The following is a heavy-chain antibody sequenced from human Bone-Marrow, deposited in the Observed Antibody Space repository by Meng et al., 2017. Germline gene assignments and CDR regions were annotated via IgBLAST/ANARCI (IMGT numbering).Heavy chain of an antibody. CDR1: GFTVSSNY. CDR2: IYSGGST. CDR3: AKSQAMQIQLWLLHYYYGMDV. Sequence: GESLKISCAASGFTVSSNYMSWVRQAPGKGLEWVSVIYSGGSTYYADSVKGRFTISRDNSKNTLYLQMNSLRAEDTAVYYCAKSQAMQIQLWLLHYYYGMDVWGQGTTVTVSS. V-gene: IGHV3-53*01. J-gene: IGHJ6*02. D-gene: IGHD5-18*01.